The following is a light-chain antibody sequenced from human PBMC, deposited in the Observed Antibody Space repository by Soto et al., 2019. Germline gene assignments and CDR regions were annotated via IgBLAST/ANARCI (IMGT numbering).Light chain of an antibody. J-gene: IGKJ1*01. Sequence: EIVLTQSPGTLSLTPGARTTLSCRASQSVSSSYFAWYQQKPGQAPRLLIYGASSRATGIPDRFSGSGSGTDFTLTISRLEPEDFEVYYCQQYGSSPGTFGQGTKVDIK. CDR2: GAS. V-gene: IGKV3-20*01. CDR1: QSVSSSY. CDR3: QQYGSSPGT.